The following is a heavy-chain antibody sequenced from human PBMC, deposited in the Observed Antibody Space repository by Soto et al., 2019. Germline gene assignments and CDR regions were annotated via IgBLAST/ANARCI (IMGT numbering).Heavy chain of an antibody. CDR1: GGTFSSYA. D-gene: IGHD2-21*02. J-gene: IGHJ6*02. CDR3: ARKQGLRDSDYYYYGMDV. CDR2: IIPIFGTA. V-gene: IGHV1-69*06. Sequence: QVQLVQSGAEVKKPGSSVKVSCKASGGTFSSYAISWVRQAPGQGLEWMGGIIPIFGTANYAQKFQGRVTITADKSTSTAYMELSSLRSEDTAVYYCARKQGLRDSDYYYYGMDVWGQGTTVTASS.